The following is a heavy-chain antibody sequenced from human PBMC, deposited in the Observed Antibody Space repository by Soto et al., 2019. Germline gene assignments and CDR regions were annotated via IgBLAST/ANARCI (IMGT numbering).Heavy chain of an antibody. CDR3: ASFRDGYNYDFGY. CDR2: TIPVFGTP. D-gene: IGHD5-12*01. Sequence: QVQLVQSGAEVKKPGSSVKVSCTASGGTFSSHAFSWVRQAPGQGLEWMGGTIPVFGTPNYAQRFQGRVTITADQSTSTSYMELRSLRSEDTASYYCASFRDGYNYDFGYWGQGTLVTGSS. V-gene: IGHV1-69*01. J-gene: IGHJ4*02. CDR1: GGTFSSHA.